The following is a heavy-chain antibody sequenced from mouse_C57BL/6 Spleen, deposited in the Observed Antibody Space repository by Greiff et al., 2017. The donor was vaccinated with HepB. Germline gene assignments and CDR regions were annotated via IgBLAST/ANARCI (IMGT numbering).Heavy chain of an antibody. J-gene: IGHJ2*01. D-gene: IGHD1-1*01. CDR1: GFTFSDAW. CDR3: TRTLRYNHTLYCDY. CDR2: IRNKANNHAT. Sequence: LQQSGGGLVQPGGSMKLSCAASGFTFSDAWMDWVRQSPEKGLEWVAEIRNKANNHATYYAESVKGRFTISRDDSKSSVYLQMNSLRAEDTGIYYGTRTLRYNHTLYCDYWGQGTTLTVSS. V-gene: IGHV6-6*01.